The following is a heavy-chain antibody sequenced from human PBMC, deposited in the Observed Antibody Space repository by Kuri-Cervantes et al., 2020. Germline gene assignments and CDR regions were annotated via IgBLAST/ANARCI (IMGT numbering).Heavy chain of an antibody. J-gene: IGHJ4*02. CDR3: TRGNGVIDY. CDR2: IRSKAYGGTT. D-gene: IGHD3-10*01. V-gene: IGHV3-49*04. CDR1: GYTFTSYA. Sequence: SCKASGYTFTSYAMSWVRQAPGKGLEWVGFIRSKAYGGTTEYAASVKGRFTISRDDSKSIDYLQMNSLKTEDTAVYYCTRGNGVIDYWGQGTLVTVSS.